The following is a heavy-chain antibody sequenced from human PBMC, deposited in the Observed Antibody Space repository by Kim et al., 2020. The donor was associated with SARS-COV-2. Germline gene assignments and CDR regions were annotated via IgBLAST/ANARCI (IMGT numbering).Heavy chain of an antibody. J-gene: IGHJ3*02. V-gene: IGHV4-59*08. D-gene: IGHD3-10*01. CDR2: LSYSGNT. Sequence: SETLSLTCSVSGGSISSYSWSLIRQSPGKGLEWIGYLSYSGNTNYDPSLKSRVTISIDTPKNQFSLKLTSVTAADTAVYYCARHGGESMIRGVLGAFDIWGQGTVVTVSS. CDR3: ARHGGESMIRGVLGAFDI. CDR1: GGSISSYS.